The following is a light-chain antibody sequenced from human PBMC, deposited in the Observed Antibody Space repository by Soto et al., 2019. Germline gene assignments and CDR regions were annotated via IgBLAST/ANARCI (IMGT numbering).Light chain of an antibody. CDR2: EVS. J-gene: IGLJ1*01. V-gene: IGLV2-14*01. Sequence: QSVLAQPASVSGSPGQSITISCTGTTSDIGTYSYVSWYQQHAGKAPKLIIYEVSHRPSGVSNRFSGSKSGSTASLTIPGLQAEDEADYYCAAWDDSLNGYVFGTGTKVTVL. CDR1: TSDIGTYSY. CDR3: AAWDDSLNGYV.